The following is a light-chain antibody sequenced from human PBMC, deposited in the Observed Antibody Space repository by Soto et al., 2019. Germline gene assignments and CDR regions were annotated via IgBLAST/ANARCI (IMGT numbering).Light chain of an antibody. V-gene: IGKV3-20*01. CDR3: QQYSNSVGF. J-gene: IGKJ4*01. CDR1: QYVKSQY. CDR2: AAS. Sequence: IVLTQSPGTLSLSPGERATLSCRASQYVKSQYLAWYQHKPGQAPRLLIYAASSRATGIPDRFSGSGSGTDFILTFSRLEAEDFGVYYCQQYSNSVGFFGGGTRVEIK.